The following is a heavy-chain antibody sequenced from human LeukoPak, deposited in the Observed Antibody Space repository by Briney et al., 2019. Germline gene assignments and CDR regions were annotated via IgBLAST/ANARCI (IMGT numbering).Heavy chain of an antibody. CDR3: AKDNPNAPSGFDP. J-gene: IGHJ5*02. CDR1: GFTVSSNS. D-gene: IGHD1-14*01. V-gene: IGHV3-53*01. Sequence: GGSLRLSCTVSGFTVSSNSMSWVRQAPGKGLEWVSFIYSDNTHYSDSVKGRFTISRDNSKNTLYLQMNSLRAEDTAVYYCAKDNPNAPSGFDPWGQGTLVTVSS. CDR2: IYSDNT.